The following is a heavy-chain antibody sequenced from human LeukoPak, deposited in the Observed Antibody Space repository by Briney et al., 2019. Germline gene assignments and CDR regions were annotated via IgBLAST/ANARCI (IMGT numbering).Heavy chain of an antibody. D-gene: IGHD5-18*01. CDR1: RFTFSDYY. V-gene: IGHV3-11*06. J-gene: IGHJ4*02. CDR2: ISGSSSYT. CDR3: ARGGGEDTAMVTPDY. Sequence: GGSLRLSCAASRFTFSDYYMTWIRQAPGKGLGWVSYISGSSSYTNFADSVKGRFTISRDNAKNSLYLQMNSLRAEDTAVYYCARGGGEDTAMVTPDYWGQGTLVTVSS.